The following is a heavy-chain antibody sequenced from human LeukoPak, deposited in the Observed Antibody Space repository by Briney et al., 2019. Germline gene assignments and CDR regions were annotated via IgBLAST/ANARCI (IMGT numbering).Heavy chain of an antibody. CDR1: GGSFSGYY. Sequence: SETLSLTCAVYGGSFSGYYWSWIRQPPGKGLEWIGEINHSGSTNYNPSLKSRVTISVDKSKNQFSLKLSSVTAADTAVYYCARGAPATEDYYLDVWGKGTTVTVSS. CDR3: ARGAPATEDYYLDV. V-gene: IGHV4-34*01. J-gene: IGHJ6*03. CDR2: INHSGST.